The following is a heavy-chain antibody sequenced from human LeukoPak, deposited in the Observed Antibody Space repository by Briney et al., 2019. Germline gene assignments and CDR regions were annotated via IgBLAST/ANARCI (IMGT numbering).Heavy chain of an antibody. CDR2: ISAYNGNT. CDR3: ARDFPPYSSSWSPFDY. V-gene: IGHV1-18*01. D-gene: IGHD6-13*01. Sequence: ASVKVSCKASVYTFTSYGISWVRQAPGQGLEWMGWISAYNGNTNYAQKLQGRVTMTTDTSTSTAYMELRSLRSDDTAVYYCARDFPPYSSSWSPFDYWGQGTLVTVSS. J-gene: IGHJ4*02. CDR1: VYTFTSYG.